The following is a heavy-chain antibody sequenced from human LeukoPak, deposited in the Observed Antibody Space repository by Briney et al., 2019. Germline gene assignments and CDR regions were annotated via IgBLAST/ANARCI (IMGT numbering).Heavy chain of an antibody. J-gene: IGHJ4*02. CDR2: IHYSGST. Sequence: PSETLSLTCAVSNASVGGYYWSWIRQPPGKGLEWVGHIHYSGSTKYNPSLKSRVTVSLDTSKNHLSLRLSSVTAADTAMYYCARLRKYDDFWSGYFHYFDYWGQGTLVTVSS. CDR1: NASVGGYY. D-gene: IGHD3-3*01. CDR3: ARLRKYDDFWSGYFHYFDY. V-gene: IGHV4-59*08.